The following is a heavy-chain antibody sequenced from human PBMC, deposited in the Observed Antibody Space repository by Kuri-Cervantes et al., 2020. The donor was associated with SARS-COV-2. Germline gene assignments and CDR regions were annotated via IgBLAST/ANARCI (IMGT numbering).Heavy chain of an antibody. CDR1: GFLFSSYE. CDR3: VRDHDFWSGYSTGPLDY. CDR2: ISSNGNTI. Sequence: GESLKISCIASGFLFSSYEMNWVRQAPGKGLGRISYISSNGNTIYYADSVKGRFTISRDNAKDSLDLQMNSLRAEDTAIYYCVRDHDFWSGYSTGPLDYWGQGTLVTVSS. V-gene: IGHV3-48*03. J-gene: IGHJ4*02. D-gene: IGHD3-3*01.